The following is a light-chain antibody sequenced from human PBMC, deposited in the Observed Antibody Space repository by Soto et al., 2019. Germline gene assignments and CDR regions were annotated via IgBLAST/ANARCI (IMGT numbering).Light chain of an antibody. J-gene: IGKJ2*01. Sequence: EIVLTQSQGTLSLSPGDRATLSCRASQSISSSHLAWYQQKPGQAPRLLIFGASTRAAGIPDRFSGSGSGTDFTLTVSRLEPEDFAICYCQQWGSSPPRYTFGQGTRLEIK. CDR2: GAS. V-gene: IGKV3-20*01. CDR3: QQWGSSPPRYT. CDR1: QSISSSH.